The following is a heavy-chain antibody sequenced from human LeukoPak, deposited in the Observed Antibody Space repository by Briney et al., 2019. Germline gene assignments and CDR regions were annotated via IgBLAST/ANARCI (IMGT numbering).Heavy chain of an antibody. CDR1: GFTFSSYS. Sequence: QSGGSLRLSCAASGFTFSSYSMNWVRQAPGKGLEWVSRINSDGSSTSYADSVKGRFTISRDNAKNTLYLQMNSLRAEDTAVYYCAGRRAGFYSFDIWGQGTMVTVSS. CDR3: AGRRAGFYSFDI. V-gene: IGHV3-74*01. D-gene: IGHD2/OR15-2a*01. J-gene: IGHJ3*02. CDR2: INSDGSST.